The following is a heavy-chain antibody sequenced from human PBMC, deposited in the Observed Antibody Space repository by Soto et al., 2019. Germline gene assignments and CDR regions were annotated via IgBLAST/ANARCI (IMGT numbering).Heavy chain of an antibody. CDR1: GFTFSNFP. CDR2: ISGASNYI. CDR3: ARKVYTVVTPIDY. V-gene: IGHV3-48*02. J-gene: IGHJ4*02. Sequence: EVQLVESGGGLVQPGGSLRLSCAASGFTFSNFPMTWVRQAPGKGLEWVSYISGASNYIYYADSVKGRFTISRDNAKNSMSLQMNSLRDEDRDVYYCARKVYTVVTPIDYSGQGTLVTVSS. D-gene: IGHD3-16*01.